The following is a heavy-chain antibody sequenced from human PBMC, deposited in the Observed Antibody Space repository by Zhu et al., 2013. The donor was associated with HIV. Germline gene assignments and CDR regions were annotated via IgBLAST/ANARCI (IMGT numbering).Heavy chain of an antibody. CDR2: IIPILGIA. CDR1: GGTFSSYT. D-gene: IGHD3-22*01. V-gene: IGHV1-69*02. CDR3: ASSPYDSSGYDFDY. J-gene: IGHJ4*02. Sequence: QVQLVQSGAEVKKPGSSVKVSCKASGGTFSSYTISWVRQAPGQGLEWMGRIIPILGIANYAQKFQGRVTITADKSTSTAYMELSSLRSEDTAVYYCASSPYDSSGYDFDYWGRGNPSVTVSS.